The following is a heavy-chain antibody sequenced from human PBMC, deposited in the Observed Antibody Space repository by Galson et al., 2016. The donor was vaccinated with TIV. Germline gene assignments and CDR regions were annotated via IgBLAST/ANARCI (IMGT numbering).Heavy chain of an antibody. Sequence: SVKVSCKASGGTFSSYAVTWVRQATGQGLEWMGWMNPNSGNTGYAQKFRGRVTMTRNTSVRTAYMELSSLRSEDTAVYYCARSGDYGDYWGQGTLVTVSS. D-gene: IGHD4-17*01. J-gene: IGHJ4*02. V-gene: IGHV1-8*02. CDR2: MNPNSGNT. CDR1: GGTFSSYA. CDR3: ARSGDYGDY.